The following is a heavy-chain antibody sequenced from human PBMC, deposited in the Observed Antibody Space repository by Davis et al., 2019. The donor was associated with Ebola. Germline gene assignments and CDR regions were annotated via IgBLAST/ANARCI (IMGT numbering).Heavy chain of an antibody. CDR2: ISWNSGSI. CDR1: GFTFSSYS. V-gene: IGHV3-48*04. D-gene: IGHD2-15*01. J-gene: IGHJ4*02. CDR3: ARGGWLVAAKSLAR. Sequence: GESLKISCAASGFTFSSYSMNWVRQAPGKGLEWVSGISWNSGSIGYADSVKGRFTISRDNAKNSLYLQMNSLRAEDTAVYYCARGGWLVAAKSLARWGQGTLVTVSS.